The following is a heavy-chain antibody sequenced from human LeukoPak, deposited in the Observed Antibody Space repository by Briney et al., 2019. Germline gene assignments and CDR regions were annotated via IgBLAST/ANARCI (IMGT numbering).Heavy chain of an antibody. V-gene: IGHV4-39*07. CDR1: GGSISSSSYY. J-gene: IGHJ4*02. CDR3: ARCSSSWYRVFDY. CDR2: IYYSGST. D-gene: IGHD6-13*01. Sequence: NPSETLSLTCTVSGGSISSSSYYWGWIRQPPGKGLEWIGSIYYSGSTNYNPSLKSRVTISVDTSKNQFSLKLSSVTAADTAVYYCARCSSSWYRVFDYWGQGTLVTVSS.